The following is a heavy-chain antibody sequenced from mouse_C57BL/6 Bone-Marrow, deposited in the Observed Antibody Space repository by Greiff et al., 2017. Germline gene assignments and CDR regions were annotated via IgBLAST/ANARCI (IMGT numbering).Heavy chain of an antibody. CDR2: IYPGSGNT. J-gene: IGHJ4*01. CDR3: ARSDYGSSYGYAMDY. D-gene: IGHD1-1*01. Sequence: QVQLKESGAELVRPGASVKLSCKASGYTFTDYYINWVKQRPGQGLEWIARIYPGSGNTYYNEKFKGKATLTAEKSSSTAYMQLSSLTSEDSAVYFCARSDYGSSYGYAMDYWGQGTSVTVSS. V-gene: IGHV1-76*01. CDR1: GYTFTDYY.